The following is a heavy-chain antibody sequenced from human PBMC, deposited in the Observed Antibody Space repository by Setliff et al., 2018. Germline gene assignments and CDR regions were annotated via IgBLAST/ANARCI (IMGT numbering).Heavy chain of an antibody. CDR1: GFTFSTYR. CDR2: ISSSSSTI. Sequence: GSLRLSCAASGFTFSTYRMHWVRQAPGKGLEWVSYISSSSSTIYYADSVKGRFTISRDNAKNTLYLQMRSLRAEDTAIYYCANHNPARRALNGTPLDNWGQGTLVTVSS. CDR3: ANHNPARRALNGTPLDN. V-gene: IGHV3-48*01. J-gene: IGHJ4*02. D-gene: IGHD3-9*01.